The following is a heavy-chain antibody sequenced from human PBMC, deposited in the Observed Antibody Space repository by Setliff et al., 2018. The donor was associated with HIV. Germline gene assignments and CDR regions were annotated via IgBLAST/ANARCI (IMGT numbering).Heavy chain of an antibody. CDR3: ARSAMAKYSYCQSPLPSYWFFSL. J-gene: IGHJ2*01. V-gene: IGHV4-59*01. Sequence: SETLSLTCTVSGDSISPYYWSWIRQPPGKGLEWIGHISYSGSANYDPSLKSRVTISVDTSEKQFSMKLTSVTAADTAVYYCARSAMAKYSYCQSPLPSYWFFSLWGRGTLVTVPS. D-gene: IGHD1-26*01. CDR1: GDSISPYY. CDR2: ISYSGSA.